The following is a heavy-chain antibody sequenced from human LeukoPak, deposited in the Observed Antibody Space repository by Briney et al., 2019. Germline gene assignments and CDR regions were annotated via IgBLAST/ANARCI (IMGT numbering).Heavy chain of an antibody. J-gene: IGHJ5*02. CDR1: GGSFSGYY. CDR3: ARATYSSSRTGVWFDP. CDR2: INHSGCT. V-gene: IGHV4-34*01. Sequence: SETLSLTCAVYGGSFSGYYWSWIRQPPGKGLEWIGEINHSGCTNYNPSLKSRVTISVDTSKNQFSLKLSSVTAADTAVYYCARATYSSSRTGVWFDPWGQGTLVTVSS. D-gene: IGHD6-13*01.